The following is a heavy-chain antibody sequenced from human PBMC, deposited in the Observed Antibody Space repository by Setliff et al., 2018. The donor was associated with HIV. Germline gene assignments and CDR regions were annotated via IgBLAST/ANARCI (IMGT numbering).Heavy chain of an antibody. J-gene: IGHJ4*02. CDR3: AKAPGWLFLSHY. Sequence: GGSLRLSCAASGFTFSSSWMHWVRQALGKGLVWVSRIYTDGSNTNYADSVKGRFTISRDNAKNSLYLQMNSLRVEDTAIYYCAKAPGWLFLSHYWGQGTLVTVSS. CDR1: GFTFSSSW. D-gene: IGHD3-22*01. CDR2: IYTDGSNT. V-gene: IGHV3-74*01.